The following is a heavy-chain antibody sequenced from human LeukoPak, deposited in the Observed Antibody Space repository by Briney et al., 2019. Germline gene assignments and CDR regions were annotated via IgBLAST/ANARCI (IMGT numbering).Heavy chain of an antibody. CDR2: IYYSGST. J-gene: IGHJ4*02. CDR1: GGSPKSYY. CDR3: ARAGVGLWFGELQ. V-gene: IGHV4-59*01. Sequence: SETLSLTCTVSGGSPKSYYWSWIRQPPGKGLEWIGYIYYSGSTNYNPSLKSRVTISVDTSKNQFSLKLSSVTAADTAVYYCARAGVGLWFGELQWGQGTLVTVSS. D-gene: IGHD3-10*01.